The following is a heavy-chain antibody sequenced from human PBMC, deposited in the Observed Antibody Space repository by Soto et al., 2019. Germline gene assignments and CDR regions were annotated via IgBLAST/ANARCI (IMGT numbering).Heavy chain of an antibody. CDR1: GDSFISYY. V-gene: IGHV1-18*04. Sequence: GASVKVSCKAPGDSFISYYINWVRQAPGQGLEWMGWINTISGNTNYAQQFQGRVTMTTDTSTSTGYMELRSLRSDDTAVYYCARKDEGRMATFDHWGQGTLVTVSS. J-gene: IGHJ4*02. D-gene: IGHD5-12*01. CDR2: INTISGNT. CDR3: ARKDEGRMATFDH.